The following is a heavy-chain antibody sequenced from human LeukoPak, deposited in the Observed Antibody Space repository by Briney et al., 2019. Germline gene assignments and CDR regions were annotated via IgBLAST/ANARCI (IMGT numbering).Heavy chain of an antibody. CDR3: AKYISPRVYDTSLDY. J-gene: IGHJ4*02. V-gene: IGHV3-9*03. Sequence: PGRSLRLSXAASGFTFDDYAMHWVRQAPGKGLEWVSAISWNSGSIGYADSVKGRFTISRDNAKNSLYLQMNSLRAEDMALYYCAKYISPRVYDTSLDYWGQGTLVTVSS. CDR2: ISWNSGSI. CDR1: GFTFDDYA. D-gene: IGHD3-22*01.